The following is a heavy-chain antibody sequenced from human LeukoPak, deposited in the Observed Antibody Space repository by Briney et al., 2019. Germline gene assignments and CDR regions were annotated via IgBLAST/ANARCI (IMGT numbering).Heavy chain of an antibody. Sequence: GGSLRLSCAASGFTFSSYAMSWVRPAPGKGLEWVSPISGSGGSTYYADSVKGRFTISRDNSKNTLYLQMNSLRAEDTAVYYCAKDSQDIAVAGLYYYYYYGMDVWGQGTTVTVSS. CDR2: ISGSGGST. CDR1: GFTFSSYA. J-gene: IGHJ6*02. CDR3: AKDSQDIAVAGLYYYYYYGMDV. V-gene: IGHV3-23*01. D-gene: IGHD6-19*01.